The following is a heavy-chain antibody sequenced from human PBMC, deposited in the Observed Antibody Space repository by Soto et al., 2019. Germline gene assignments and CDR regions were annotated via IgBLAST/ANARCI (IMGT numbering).Heavy chain of an antibody. CDR1: GYSFTSYW. CDR2: IDPSDSYT. D-gene: IGHD2-15*01. J-gene: IGHJ4*02. V-gene: IGHV5-10-1*01. CDR3: ARHDLGDSSYYYFDY. Sequence: GESLKISCKGSGYSFTSYWISWVRQMPGKGLEWMGRIDPSDSYTNYSPSFQGHVTISADKSISTAYLQWSSLKASDTAMYYCARHDLGDSSYYYFDYWGQGTLVTVSS.